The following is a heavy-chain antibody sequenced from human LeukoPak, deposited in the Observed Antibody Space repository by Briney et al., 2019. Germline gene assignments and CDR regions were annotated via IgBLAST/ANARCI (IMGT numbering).Heavy chain of an antibody. Sequence: SETLSLTCAVYGGSFSGYYWGWIRQPPGKGLQWIGEIDHRGNTNYNPSLKSRVTISVDTSKSQFSLKLSSVTAADTAVYYCATSGGPINWFDPWGQGTLVTVSS. CDR2: IDHRGNT. CDR1: GGSFSGYY. CDR3: ATSGGPINWFDP. V-gene: IGHV4-34*01. J-gene: IGHJ5*02. D-gene: IGHD2-15*01.